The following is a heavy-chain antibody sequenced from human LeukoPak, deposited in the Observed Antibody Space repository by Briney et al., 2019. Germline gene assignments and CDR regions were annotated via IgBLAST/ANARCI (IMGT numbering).Heavy chain of an antibody. Sequence: PGGSLRLSCAASGFTLSNYGMHWVRQAPGKGLEWVAFIRYDESEKHYGGSVKGRFIISRDTSKNTLYLQMNSLRNDDTALYYCAKDLLKYCSGDDCYSNDAFDIWGQGTMVTVSS. J-gene: IGHJ3*02. V-gene: IGHV3-30*02. CDR2: IRYDESEK. D-gene: IGHD2-21*02. CDR3: AKDLLKYCSGDDCYSNDAFDI. CDR1: GFTLSNYG.